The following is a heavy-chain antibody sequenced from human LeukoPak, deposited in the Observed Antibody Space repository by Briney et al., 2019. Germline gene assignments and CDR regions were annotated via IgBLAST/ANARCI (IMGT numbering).Heavy chain of an antibody. J-gene: IGHJ4*02. D-gene: IGHD6-19*01. CDR2: IYYSGST. CDR3: ARHPPSVGYSSGWCFDY. Sequence: SETLSLTCTVSGGSISSYYWSWIRQPPGKGLEWIGYIYYSGSTNYNPSLKGRVTISVDTSKNQFPLKLSSVTAADTAVYYCARHPPSVGYSSGWCFDYWGQGTLVTVSS. V-gene: IGHV4-59*08. CDR1: GGSISSYY.